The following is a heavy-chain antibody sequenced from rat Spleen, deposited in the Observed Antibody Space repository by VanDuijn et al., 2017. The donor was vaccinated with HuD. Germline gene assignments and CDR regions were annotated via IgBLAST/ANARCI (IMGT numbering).Heavy chain of an antibody. D-gene: IGHD1-11*01. J-gene: IGHJ3*01. CDR3: ARHGYGGYSGPFAY. Sequence: EVQLVESGGGLVQPGSPLKLSCAASGFTFSTNWLNWIRQAPGKGLEWVASITPDGGTTYYPDTVKGRFVISKDNAKNTGTLQMNNLKSEDTATYYCARHGYGGYSGPFAYWGQGTLVTVSS. V-gene: IGHV5-35*01. CDR1: GFTFSTNW. CDR2: ITPDGGTT.